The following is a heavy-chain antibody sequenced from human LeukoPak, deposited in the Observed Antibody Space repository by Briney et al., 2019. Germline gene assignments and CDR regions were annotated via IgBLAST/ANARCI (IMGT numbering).Heavy chain of an antibody. Sequence: GGSLRLSCAASGFTFSSYSMNWVRQAPGKGLEWVSYIRSSSSTIYYADSVKGRFTISRDNAKNSLYLQMNSLRDEDTAVYYCARDPGGYDSSGRVYFDYWGQGTLVTVSS. CDR1: GFTFSSYS. D-gene: IGHD3-22*01. CDR3: ARDPGGYDSSGRVYFDY. CDR2: IRSSSSTI. J-gene: IGHJ4*02. V-gene: IGHV3-48*02.